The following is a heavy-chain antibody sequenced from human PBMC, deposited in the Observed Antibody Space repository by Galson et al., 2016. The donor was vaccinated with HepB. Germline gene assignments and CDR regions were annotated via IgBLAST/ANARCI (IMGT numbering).Heavy chain of an antibody. J-gene: IGHJ6*02. V-gene: IGHV3-7*01. CDR2: INQDGLT. CDR1: GFMLREYY. CDR3: ARWSAGMDV. Sequence: SLRLSCAASGFMLREYYMTWVRKAPGKGLDWVATINQDGLTWYVDSVKGRFTISRDKAENSLHLQRNSLRVEDTAVYHCARWSAGMDVWGQGTTVAVSS.